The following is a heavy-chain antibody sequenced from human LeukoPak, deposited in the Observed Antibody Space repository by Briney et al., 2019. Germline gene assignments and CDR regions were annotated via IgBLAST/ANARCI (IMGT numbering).Heavy chain of an antibody. CDR3: ARAFRGQWLVM. J-gene: IGHJ4*02. D-gene: IGHD6-19*01. Sequence: SSETLSLTCTVSGGSISSYYWSWIRQPPGKGLEWIGYIYYSGSTNYNPSLKSRVTISVDTSKNQFSLKLSSVTAADTVVYYCARAFRGQWLVMWGQGTLVTVSS. CDR1: GGSISSYY. V-gene: IGHV4-59*12. CDR2: IYYSGST.